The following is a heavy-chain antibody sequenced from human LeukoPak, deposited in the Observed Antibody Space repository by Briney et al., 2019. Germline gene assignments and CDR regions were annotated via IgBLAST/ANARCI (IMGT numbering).Heavy chain of an antibody. D-gene: IGHD2-2*01. Sequence: GGSLRLSCAASGFTFSSYAMSWVRQAPGKGLEWISHISASSGTIYYADSVKGRFTISRDNAKDSLYLQMNSLRAEDTAVYYCSRESRPAALDYWGQGTLVTVSS. J-gene: IGHJ4*02. V-gene: IGHV3-48*04. CDR2: ISASSGTI. CDR1: GFTFSSYA. CDR3: SRESRPAALDY.